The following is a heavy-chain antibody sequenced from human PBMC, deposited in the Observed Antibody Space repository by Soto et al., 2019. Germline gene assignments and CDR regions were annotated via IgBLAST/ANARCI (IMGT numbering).Heavy chain of an antibody. J-gene: IGHJ3*02. CDR1: GGSISSGDYY. V-gene: IGHV4-30-4*01. Sequence: PSETLSLTCTVSGGSISSGDYYWSWIRQPPGKGLEWIGYIYYSGSTYYNPSLKSRVTISVDTSKNQFSLKLSSVTAADTAVYYCARDRGYYDSSGYLDAFDIWGQGTMVTV. CDR3: ARDRGYYDSSGYLDAFDI. CDR2: IYYSGST. D-gene: IGHD3-22*01.